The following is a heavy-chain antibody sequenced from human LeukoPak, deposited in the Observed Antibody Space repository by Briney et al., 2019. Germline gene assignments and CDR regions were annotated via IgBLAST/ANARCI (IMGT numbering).Heavy chain of an antibody. CDR1: GFTFTTYG. Sequence: PGGSLRLSCAASGFTFTTYGMNWVRQAPGKGLEWISTISNSGSSTYYADSVKGRFIISRDNSKNTLYLQMNSLRVEDTAVYYCARGGSSGSTGDYWGQGTLVTVSS. V-gene: IGHV3-23*01. CDR2: ISNSGSST. J-gene: IGHJ4*02. D-gene: IGHD6-19*01. CDR3: ARGGSSGSTGDY.